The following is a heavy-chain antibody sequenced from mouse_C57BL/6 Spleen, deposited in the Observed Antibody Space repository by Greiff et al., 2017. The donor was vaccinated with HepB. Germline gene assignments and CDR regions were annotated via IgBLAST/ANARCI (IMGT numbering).Heavy chain of an antibody. J-gene: IGHJ2*01. Sequence: VQLQQSGAELVKPGASVKISCKASGYAFSSYWMNWVKQRPGKGLEWIGQIYPGDGDTNYNGKFKGKATLTADKSSSTAYMQLSSLTSEDSAVYFCARGGYDERNYFDYWGQGTTLTVSS. CDR2: IYPGDGDT. CDR3: ARGGYDERNYFDY. CDR1: GYAFSSYW. V-gene: IGHV1-80*01. D-gene: IGHD2-2*01.